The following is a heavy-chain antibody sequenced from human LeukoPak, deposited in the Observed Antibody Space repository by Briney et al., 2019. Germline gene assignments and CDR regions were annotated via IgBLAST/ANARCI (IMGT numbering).Heavy chain of an antibody. CDR1: GFTFSSYS. D-gene: IGHD5-18*01. CDR2: ISSSSSYI. V-gene: IGHV3-21*01. CDR3: ARDSGYSYGYAFDY. J-gene: IGHJ4*02. Sequence: GGSLRLSCAASGFTFSSYSMNWVRQAPGKGLEGVSSISSSSSYIYYADSVKGRFTISRDNAKNSLYLQMNSLRAEDTAVYYCARDSGYSYGYAFDYWGQGTLVTVSS.